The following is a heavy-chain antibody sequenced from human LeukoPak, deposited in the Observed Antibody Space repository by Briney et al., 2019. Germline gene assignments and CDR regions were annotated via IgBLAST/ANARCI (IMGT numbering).Heavy chain of an antibody. V-gene: IGHV5-51*01. J-gene: IGHJ3*02. CDR3: ALERGYSIGATDAFDI. CDR2: IYPGGDSDT. D-gene: IGHD5-18*01. Sequence: GESLKISCKGSGYSFTKYWIAWVRQMPGNGLELMGIIYPGGDSDTTYSPSFQGQVTLSADKSITTAYLQWGSLKASDTAMYYCALERGYSIGATDAFDIWGQGTMVTVSS. CDR1: GYSFTKYW.